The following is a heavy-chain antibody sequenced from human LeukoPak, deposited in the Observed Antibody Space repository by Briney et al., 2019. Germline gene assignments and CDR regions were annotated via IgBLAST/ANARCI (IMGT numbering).Heavy chain of an antibody. CDR1: GGSISSGGYY. Sequence: PSETLSLTCTVSGGSISSGGYYWSWIRQPPGKGLEWIGYIYHSGSTYYNPSLKSRVTISVDRSKNQFSLKLSSVTAADTAVYYCARDLEAGDPTGTRFFRYFDLWGRGTLVTVSS. CDR2: IYHSGST. D-gene: IGHD1-7*01. J-gene: IGHJ2*01. V-gene: IGHV4-30-2*01. CDR3: ARDLEAGDPTGTRFFRYFDL.